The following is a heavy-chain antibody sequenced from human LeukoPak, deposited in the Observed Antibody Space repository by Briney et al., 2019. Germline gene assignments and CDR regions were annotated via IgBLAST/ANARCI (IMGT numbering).Heavy chain of an antibody. J-gene: IGHJ4*02. V-gene: IGHV4-4*02. CDR3: ARAVQGYCTSTSCYLSLDY. CDR2: IYHSGST. Sequence: SETLSLTCAVSGGSISSSNWWSWVRQPPGKGLEWIGQIYHSGSTNYNPSLKSRVAMSIDKSKNQFSLNVNSVTAADTAVYYCARAVQGYCTSTSCYLSLDYWGQGTLVTVSS. CDR1: GGSISSSNW. D-gene: IGHD2-2*01.